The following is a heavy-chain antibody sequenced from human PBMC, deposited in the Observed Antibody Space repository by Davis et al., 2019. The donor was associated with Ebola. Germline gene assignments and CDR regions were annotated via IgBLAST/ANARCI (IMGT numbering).Heavy chain of an antibody. CDR1: GFRFRDYY. CDR2: INSASNTI. D-gene: IGHD4-17*01. Sequence: GESLKISCAASGFRFRDYYMSWLRQALGKGLEWLSYINSASNTIYYADSVKGRFTISRDNDKNSLHLQMNSLRAEDTAIYYCAKESGSGYGDFPSNYFEYWGQGTLVTVSS. CDR3: AKESGSGYGDFPSNYFEY. V-gene: IGHV3-11*01. J-gene: IGHJ4*02.